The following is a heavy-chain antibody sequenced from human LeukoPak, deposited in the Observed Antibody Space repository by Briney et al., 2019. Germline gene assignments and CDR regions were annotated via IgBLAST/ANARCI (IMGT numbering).Heavy chain of an antibody. CDR3: AKEGGSGSYYYYYYYMDV. CDR1: GFTFSSYG. D-gene: IGHD3-10*01. Sequence: PGGSLRLSCAASGFTFSSYGMHWVRQAPGKGLEWVAFIRYDGSNKYYADSVKGRFTISRDNSKNTLYLQMNSLRAEDTAVYYCAKEGGSGSYYYYYYYMDVWGKGTTVTISS. J-gene: IGHJ6*03. CDR2: IRYDGSNK. V-gene: IGHV3-30*02.